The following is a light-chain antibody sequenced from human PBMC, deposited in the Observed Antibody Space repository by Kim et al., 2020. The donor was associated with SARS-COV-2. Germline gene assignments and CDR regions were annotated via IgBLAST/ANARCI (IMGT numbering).Light chain of an antibody. J-gene: IGKJ1*01. Sequence: LSASVGDTVILTCRASQSISMWLAWYQQKPGKAHKLLIYDASNLESGVPSRFSGSGSGTDFTLTISSLQPDDFATYYCQQYKTYSFGQGTKVDIK. CDR3: QQYKTYS. CDR2: DAS. V-gene: IGKV1-5*01. CDR1: QSISMW.